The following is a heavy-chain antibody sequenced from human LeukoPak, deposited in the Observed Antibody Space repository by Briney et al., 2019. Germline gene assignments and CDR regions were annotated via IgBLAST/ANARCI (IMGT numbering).Heavy chain of an antibody. CDR3: ARDYCTNGVCYRADNDY. J-gene: IGHJ4*02. CDR1: GFTFSSYA. CDR2: ISGSGGST. V-gene: IGHV3-23*01. Sequence: PGGSLRLSCAASGFTFSSYAMSWVRQAPGKGLEWVSAISGSGGSTYYADSVKGRFTISRDNAKNSLYLQMNSLRAEDTAVYYCARDYCTNGVCYRADNDYWGQGTLVTVSS. D-gene: IGHD2-8*01.